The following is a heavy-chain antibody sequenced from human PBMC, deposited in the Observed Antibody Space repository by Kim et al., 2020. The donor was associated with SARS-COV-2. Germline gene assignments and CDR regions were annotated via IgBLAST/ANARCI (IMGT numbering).Heavy chain of an antibody. J-gene: IGHJ5*02. CDR1: GFSFSSYW. V-gene: IGHV3-74*01. Sequence: GGSLRLSCAASGFSFSSYWMYWVRQAPGKGLVWVAWMRSNGRGISYADSVRGRFGISRDNAKNTLYLQMNSLRVGDTAVYYCSRPNYYGGSASWGTWGQGTLVTVSS. D-gene: IGHD3-22*01. CDR3: SRPNYYGGSASWGT. CDR2: MRSNGRGI.